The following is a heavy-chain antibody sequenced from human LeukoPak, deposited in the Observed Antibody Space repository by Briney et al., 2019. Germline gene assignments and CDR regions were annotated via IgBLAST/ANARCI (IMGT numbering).Heavy chain of an antibody. V-gene: IGHV4-59*08. D-gene: IGHD6-19*01. Sequence: SETLSLTCTVSGGSITGYYWSWIRQPPGKGLEWIGYIYYSGSTSYNPSLKSRVTISLDTSKNQFSLKLRSVTAADTAVYYCARPHSSGWYGGFDIWGQGTMVTVSS. CDR2: IYYSGST. CDR3: ARPHSSGWYGGFDI. CDR1: GGSITGYY. J-gene: IGHJ3*02.